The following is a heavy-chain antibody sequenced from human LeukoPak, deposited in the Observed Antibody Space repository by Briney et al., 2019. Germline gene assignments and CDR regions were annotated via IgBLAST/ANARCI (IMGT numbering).Heavy chain of an antibody. CDR2: IYHSGNT. D-gene: IGHD2/OR15-2a*01. V-gene: IGHV4-38-2*02. J-gene: IGHJ2*01. CDR1: GSSVTSGHY. CDR3: ARDWEVIPTASWKIWYFDL. Sequence: SSETLSLTCAVSGSSVTSGHYWVWIRQPPGKGLEWVGSIYHSGNTYYNPSLNSRVTISLDTSKNQFSLRLTSVTAADTAVYYCARDWEVIPTASWKIWYFDLWGRGTHLIVSS.